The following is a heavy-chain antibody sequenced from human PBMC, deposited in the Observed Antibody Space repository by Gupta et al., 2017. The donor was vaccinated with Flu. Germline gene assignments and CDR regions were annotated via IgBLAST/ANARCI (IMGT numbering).Heavy chain of an antibody. Sequence: SISSSSYYWGWIRQPPGKGLEWIGSIYYSGRTDDNPSLKSRVTRSVDTSKNQFYMKVSFVSAEDTAVYYWVRLWVGLAVMWGQCNLVTLSS. D-gene: IGHD2-21*01. V-gene: IGHV4-39*01. CDR3: VRLWVGLAVM. J-gene: IGHJ1*01. CDR1: SISSSSYY. CDR2: IYYSGRT.